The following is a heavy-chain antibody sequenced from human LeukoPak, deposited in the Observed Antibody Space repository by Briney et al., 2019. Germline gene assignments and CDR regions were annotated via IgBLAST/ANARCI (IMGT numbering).Heavy chain of an antibody. CDR3: AREPVVPAAIPT. CDR2: IYTSGST. D-gene: IGHD2-2*02. V-gene: IGHV4-61*02. CDR1: GGSISSGSYY. Sequence: SETLSLTCTVSGGSISSGSYYWSWIRQPAGKGLEWIGRIYTSGSTNYNPSLKSRVTISVDTSKNQFSLKLSSVTAADTAVYYCAREPVVPAAIPTWGQGTLVTVSS. J-gene: IGHJ5*02.